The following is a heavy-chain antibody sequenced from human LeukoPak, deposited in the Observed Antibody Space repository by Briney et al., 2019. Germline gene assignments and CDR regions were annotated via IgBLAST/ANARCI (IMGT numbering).Heavy chain of an antibody. J-gene: IGHJ5*02. CDR1: GYTFTSYG. Sequence: GASVKVSCKASGYTFTSYGISWVRQAPGQGLEWMGWISAYNGSTNYAQKRQGRVTMTTDTSTSTAYMELRSLRSDDTAVYYCARAEYFDWVYWFDPWGQGTLVTVSS. D-gene: IGHD3-9*01. CDR3: ARAEYFDWVYWFDP. CDR2: ISAYNGST. V-gene: IGHV1-18*01.